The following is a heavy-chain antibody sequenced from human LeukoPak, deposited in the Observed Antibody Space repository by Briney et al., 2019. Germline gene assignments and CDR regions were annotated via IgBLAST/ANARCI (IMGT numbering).Heavy chain of an antibody. D-gene: IGHD3-16*02. V-gene: IGHV4-34*01. CDR3: AGGYPHDI. Sequence: SETLSLTCAVYGGSFSGYYWSWIRQPPGKGLEWIGEINHSGSANYNPSLKSRVTISVDTSKNRFSLKLSSVTAADTAVYYCAGGYPHDIWGQGTMVTVSS. CDR1: GGSFSGYY. J-gene: IGHJ3*02. CDR2: INHSGSA.